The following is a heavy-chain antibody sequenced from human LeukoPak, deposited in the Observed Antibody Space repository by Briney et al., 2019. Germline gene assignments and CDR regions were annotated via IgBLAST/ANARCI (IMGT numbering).Heavy chain of an antibody. D-gene: IGHD6-19*01. CDR3: AKYSSGWYYFDY. V-gene: IGHV3-23*01. CDR1: GFTFSSYA. Sequence: PGGSLRLSCAASGFTFSSYAMSWVRQAPGKGQEWVSAISGSGGSTYYADSVKGRFTISRDNSKNTLYLQMNSLRAEDTAVYYCAKYSSGWYYFDYWGQGTLVTVSS. J-gene: IGHJ4*02. CDR2: ISGSGGST.